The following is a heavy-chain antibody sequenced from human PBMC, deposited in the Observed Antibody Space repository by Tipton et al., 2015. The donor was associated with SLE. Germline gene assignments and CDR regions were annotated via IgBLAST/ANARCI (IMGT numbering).Heavy chain of an antibody. D-gene: IGHD6-19*01. J-gene: IGHJ6*03. V-gene: IGHV4-59*01. CDR3: ARAYSSGWYYYYYMDV. CDR1: GGSMSSYC. CDR2: IYDRGTT. Sequence: GLVKPSETLSLTCTVSGGSMSSYCWSWIRQSPRKGLEWIGYIYDRGTTNYNPSLMSRVTISVDTSKNQFSLKLSSVTAADTAVYYCARAYSSGWYYYYYMDVWGKGTTVTVSS.